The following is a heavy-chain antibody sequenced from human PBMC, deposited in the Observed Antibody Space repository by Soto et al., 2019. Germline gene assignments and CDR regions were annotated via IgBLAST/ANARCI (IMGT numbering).Heavy chain of an antibody. J-gene: IGHJ6*02. V-gene: IGHV4-4*07. CDR3: AREGASGFGMDV. D-gene: IGHD1-26*01. CDR2: IYTSGTT. Sequence: SETLSLTCNVSGGSIRSYYWSWIRQPAGKALEWIGRIYTSGTTNYNPSLKSRATIFVDTSKNQFSLKLSSVTAADTAVYYCAREGASGFGMDVWGQGTTVTVSS. CDR1: GGSIRSYY.